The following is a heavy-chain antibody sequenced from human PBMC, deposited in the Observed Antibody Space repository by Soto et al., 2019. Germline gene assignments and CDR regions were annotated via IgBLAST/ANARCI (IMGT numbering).Heavy chain of an antibody. J-gene: IGHJ6*02. Sequence: SVKVSCKASGGTFSTHAIIWVRQAPGHGLEWMGGIIPISGTTYYTQKFQGRVTITADEPTSTAFLELSSLKSDDTAVFFCARRYCSGGNCYSGMDVWGQGTMVTVSS. CDR1: GGTFSTHA. CDR2: IIPISGTT. CDR3: ARRYCSGGNCYSGMDV. V-gene: IGHV1-69*13. D-gene: IGHD2-15*01.